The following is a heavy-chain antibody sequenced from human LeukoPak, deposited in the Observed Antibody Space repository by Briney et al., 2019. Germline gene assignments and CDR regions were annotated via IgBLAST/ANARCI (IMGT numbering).Heavy chain of an antibody. J-gene: IGHJ4*02. V-gene: IGHV3-30*03. Sequence: GGSLRLSCVASGFTFSSYGMHWVRQAPGKGLEWVAVISYDGSNKYYADSVKGRFTISRDNAKNALYLQMNSLRAEDTAVYYCARGGGYSYGPLDYWGQGTLVTVSS. CDR2: ISYDGSNK. CDR1: GFTFSSYG. CDR3: ARGGGYSYGPLDY. D-gene: IGHD5-18*01.